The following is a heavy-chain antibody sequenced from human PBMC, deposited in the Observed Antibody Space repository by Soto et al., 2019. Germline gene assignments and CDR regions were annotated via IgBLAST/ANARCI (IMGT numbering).Heavy chain of an antibody. D-gene: IGHD2-8*01. CDR2: INPNGGST. J-gene: IGHJ6*02. Sequence: ASVKVSCKAPGDTFTSYYMHWVRQAPGHGLEWMGVINPNGGSTRFAQKFQGRVTMTRDTSTSTVYMELRGLTSEDTAVYFCARRHSTDCSNGVCSFFYNHEMDVWGQGTTVTVSS. V-gene: IGHV1-46*01. CDR3: ARRHSTDCSNGVCSFFYNHEMDV. CDR1: GDTFTSYY.